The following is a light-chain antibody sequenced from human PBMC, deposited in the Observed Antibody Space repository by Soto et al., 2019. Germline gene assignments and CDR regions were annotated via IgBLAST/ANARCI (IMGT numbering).Light chain of an antibody. Sequence: EIVLTQSPATLSLSPGEGATLSCRASQCVSSYLAWYQQKPGQAPRLLIYDASNRATGIPARFSGSGSGTDFTLTISSLEPEDFAVYYCQQRSNWPSWTFGQGTKVDIK. V-gene: IGKV3-11*01. CDR1: QCVSSY. CDR3: QQRSNWPSWT. J-gene: IGKJ1*01. CDR2: DAS.